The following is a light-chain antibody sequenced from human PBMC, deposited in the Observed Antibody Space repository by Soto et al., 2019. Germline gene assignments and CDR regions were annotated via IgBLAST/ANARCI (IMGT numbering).Light chain of an antibody. V-gene: IGLV2-14*01. CDR1: SSDVGGYNY. J-gene: IGLJ3*02. CDR3: SSYTTGSAIEV. CDR2: EVS. Sequence: QSALTQPAPVSGSPGQSITISCTGTSSDVGGYNYVSWYQQHPGKAPKLMIYEVSNRPSGVSNRFSGSKSGNTASLPISGGQAEDEADYYCSSYTTGSAIEVFGGGTKLTVL.